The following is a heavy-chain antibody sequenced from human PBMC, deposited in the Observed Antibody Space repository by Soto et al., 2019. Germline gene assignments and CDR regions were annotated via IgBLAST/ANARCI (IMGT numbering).Heavy chain of an antibody. D-gene: IGHD3-22*01. CDR3: ARDAVYYDSSGMGDY. J-gene: IGHJ4*02. CDR1: GYTFTSYG. V-gene: IGHV1-18*01. CDR2: ISAYNGNT. Sequence: QVQLVQSGAEVKKPGASVKVSCKASGYTFTSYGISWVRQAPGQGLEWMGWISAYNGNTNYAQKLQGRVTMTTDTSXNTAYMELRSLRSDDTAAYYCARDAVYYDSSGMGDYWGQGTLVTVSS.